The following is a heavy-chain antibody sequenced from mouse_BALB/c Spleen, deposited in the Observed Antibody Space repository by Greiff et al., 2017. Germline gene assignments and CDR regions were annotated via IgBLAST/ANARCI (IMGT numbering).Heavy chain of an antibody. Sequence: QVQLQQSAAELARPGASVKMSCKASGYTFTSYTMHWVKQRPGQGLEWIGYINPSSGYTEYNQKFKDKTTLTADKSSSTAYMQLSSLTSEDSAVYYCARGEVRVMDYWGQGTSVTVSS. CDR3: ARGEVRVMDY. D-gene: IGHD2-14*01. CDR1: GYTFTSYT. J-gene: IGHJ4*01. CDR2: INPSSGYT. V-gene: IGHV1-4*02.